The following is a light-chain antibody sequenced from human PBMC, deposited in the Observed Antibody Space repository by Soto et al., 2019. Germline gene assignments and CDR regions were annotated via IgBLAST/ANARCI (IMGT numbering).Light chain of an antibody. J-gene: IGKJ5*01. Sequence: IVMTQSPSTLSVSPGERATLSCRASQSVISNLAWYQQQPGQAPRLLIYGASTTATGIPARFSGSGSGTEFTPPTSSMQSADFAASXCQQHNNWHPINFGQGTQLEIK. CDR3: QQHNNWHPIN. CDR1: QSVISN. CDR2: GAS. V-gene: IGKV3-15*01.